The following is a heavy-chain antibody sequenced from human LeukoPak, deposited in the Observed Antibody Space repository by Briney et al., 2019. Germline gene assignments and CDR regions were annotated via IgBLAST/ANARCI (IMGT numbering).Heavy chain of an antibody. D-gene: IGHD3-3*01. CDR3: ARVLEWLSYYYFDY. V-gene: IGHV3-30*03. CDR1: GFTFSSYG. J-gene: IGHJ4*02. CDR2: ISYDGSNK. Sequence: PGRSLRLSCAASGFTFSSYGMHWVRQAPGKGLEWVAVISYDGSNKYYADSVKGRFTISRDNSKNTLYLQMNSLRAEDTAVYYCARVLEWLSYYYFDYWGQGTLVTVSS.